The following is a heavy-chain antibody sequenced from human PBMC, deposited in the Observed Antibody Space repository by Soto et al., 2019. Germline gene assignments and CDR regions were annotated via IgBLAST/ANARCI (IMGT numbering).Heavy chain of an antibody. D-gene: IGHD2-21*01. Sequence: QVQLVQSGAEVKKPGASVKVSCKASGYTFTSYDINWVRQATGQGLEWMGWMNPNSGNTGYAQKFQGRVTMTRNTSISTAYMELSSLRSEDTAVDYCARGSPYCGGDCYPDDAFDIWGQVTMVTVSA. V-gene: IGHV1-8*01. CDR3: ARGSPYCGGDCYPDDAFDI. J-gene: IGHJ3*02. CDR1: GYTFTSYD. CDR2: MNPNSGNT.